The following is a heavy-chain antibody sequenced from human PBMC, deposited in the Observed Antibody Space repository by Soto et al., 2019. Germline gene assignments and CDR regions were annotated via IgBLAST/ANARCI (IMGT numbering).Heavy chain of an antibody. CDR2: ISTGGAYM. Sequence: VQLVESGGGLVKAGGSLRLFCTASGFTFRHYNMNWVRQAPGKGLEWVSSISTGGAYMFYADSVKGRFTMSSDNAQNSLFLQIDSPRAEDSAVYYCATDIVSPGGDYFDSWGQGTLFIVSS. D-gene: IGHD2-15*01. V-gene: IGHV3-21*06. J-gene: IGHJ4*02. CDR1: GFTFRHYN. CDR3: ATDIVSPGGDYFDS.